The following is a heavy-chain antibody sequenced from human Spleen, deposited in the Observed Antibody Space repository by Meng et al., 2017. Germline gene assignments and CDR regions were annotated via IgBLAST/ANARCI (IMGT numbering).Heavy chain of an antibody. D-gene: IGHD3-22*01. V-gene: IGHV3-7*01. J-gene: IGHJ4*02. Sequence: GESLKISCAASGFTFSSYEMNWVRQAPGMGLEWVANIKQDGGETSYVASVKGRFTISRDNAKNSLYLQMNSLRVEDTAVYYCARSYYYDSSGYSPFAYWGQGTLVTVSS. CDR3: ARSYYYDSSGYSPFAY. CDR1: GFTFSSYE. CDR2: IKQDGGET.